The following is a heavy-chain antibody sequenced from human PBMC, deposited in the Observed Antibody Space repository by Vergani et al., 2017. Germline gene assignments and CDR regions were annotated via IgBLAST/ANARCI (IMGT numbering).Heavy chain of an antibody. CDR1: GFTFNQNG. J-gene: IGHJ5*02. CDR3: ARDLRLLYNRFDP. D-gene: IGHD1-14*01. V-gene: IGHV3-33*01. CDR2: KWYDGNKK. Sequence: QVQLVESGGGVVKPGGSLRLSCAASGFTFNQNGFHWVREAPSKGLVWVAVKWYDGNKKKYADSVKGRFTISRDNSKSTMYLQMNSLRDEDTGVYYCARDLRLLYNRFDPWGQGTLVTVSS.